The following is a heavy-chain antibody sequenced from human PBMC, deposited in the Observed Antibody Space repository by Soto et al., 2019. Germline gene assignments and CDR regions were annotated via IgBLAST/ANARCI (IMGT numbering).Heavy chain of an antibody. CDR2: INPSGGST. V-gene: IGHV1-46*01. CDR1: GYTFTSYY. J-gene: IGHJ6*02. CDR3: ARDLAVAGSSEGFYYYYGMDV. Sequence: GASVKVSCKASGYTFTSYYMHWVRQAPGQGLEWMGIINPSGGSTSYARKFQGRVTMTRDTSTSTVYMELSSLRSEDTAVYYCARDLAVAGSSEGFYYYYGMDVWGQGTTVTVAS. D-gene: IGHD6-19*01.